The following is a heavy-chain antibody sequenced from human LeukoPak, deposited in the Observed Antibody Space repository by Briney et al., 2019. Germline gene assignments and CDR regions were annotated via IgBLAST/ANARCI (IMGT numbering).Heavy chain of an antibody. V-gene: IGHV3-23*01. CDR2: IRDSGGST. Sequence: GGSLRLSCAASGVTFSSYAMSWVRQAPREGLGCVSAIRDSGGSTHYAASVKGPFAISSDNSKTTLSPQMTNLKAAHTPVYYCAKEAAYDFWSGPKYYWGQGTLVTVSS. J-gene: IGHJ4*02. CDR1: GVTFSSYA. D-gene: IGHD3-3*01. CDR3: AKEAAYDFWSGPKYY.